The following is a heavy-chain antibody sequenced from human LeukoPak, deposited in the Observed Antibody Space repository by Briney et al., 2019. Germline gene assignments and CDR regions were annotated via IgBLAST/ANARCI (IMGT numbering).Heavy chain of an antibody. CDR2: ISAYNGNT. V-gene: IGHV1-18*01. J-gene: IGHJ3*02. Sequence: ASVKVSCKASGYTFTSYGISWVRQAPGQGLEWMGWISAYNGNTNYAQKLQGRVTMTTDTSTSTAYMELRSLRSDDTAVYYCARDFLDYYECNGYLHDGFYNWGQGAMVTVFS. D-gene: IGHD3-22*01. CDR3: ARDFLDYYECNGYLHDGFYN. CDR1: GYTFTSYG.